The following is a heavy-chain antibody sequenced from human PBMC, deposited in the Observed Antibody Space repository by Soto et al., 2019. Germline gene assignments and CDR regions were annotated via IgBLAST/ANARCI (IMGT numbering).Heavy chain of an antibody. V-gene: IGHV1-69*01. Sequence: QVQLVQSGAEVKKPGSSVKVSCKASGGTFSSYTISWVRQAPGQGLQWMGGIIPIFGTANYAQKFQGRVTITADESTSTAYTELSSLRSEDTAVYYCASGTAMTFKSVIGSIWGQGTMVTVSS. CDR1: GGTFSSYT. CDR3: ASGTAMTFKSVIGSI. CDR2: IIPIFGTA. D-gene: IGHD6-13*01. J-gene: IGHJ3*02.